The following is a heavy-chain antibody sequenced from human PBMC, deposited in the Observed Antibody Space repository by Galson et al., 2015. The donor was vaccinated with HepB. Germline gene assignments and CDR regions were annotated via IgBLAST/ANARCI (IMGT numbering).Heavy chain of an antibody. J-gene: IGHJ4*02. CDR3: ARDDNVVVVAIDY. V-gene: IGHV3-30*04. CDR1: GFTFSSYA. CDR2: ISYDGSNK. Sequence: SLRLSCAASGFTFSSYAMHWVRQAPGKGLEWVAVISYDGSNKYYADSVKGRFTISRDNSKNTLYLQMNSLRAEDTAVYYCARDDNVVVVAIDYWGQGTLVTVSS. D-gene: IGHD2-15*01.